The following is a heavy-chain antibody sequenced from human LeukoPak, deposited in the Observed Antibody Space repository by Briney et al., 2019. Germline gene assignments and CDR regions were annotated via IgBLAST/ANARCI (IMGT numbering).Heavy chain of an antibody. CDR3: ASVIAAAHVFDY. D-gene: IGHD6-13*01. V-gene: IGHV3-11*06. CDR1: GFTFSDYY. CDR2: ISSSSSYT. J-gene: IGHJ4*02. Sequence: PGGSLRLSCAASGFTFSDYYMSWIRQSPGKGLEWVSYISSSSSYTNCADSVKGRFIISRDNAKNSLYLQMNSLRAEDTAVYYCASVIAAAHVFDYWGQGTLVTVSS.